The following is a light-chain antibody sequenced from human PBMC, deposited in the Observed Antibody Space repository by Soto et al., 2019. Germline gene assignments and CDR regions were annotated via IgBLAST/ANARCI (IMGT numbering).Light chain of an antibody. V-gene: IGLV2-14*01. CDR2: DVS. CDR3: SSYTSSSTLSYV. J-gene: IGLJ1*01. Sequence: QSVLTQPASVSGSPGQSITSSCTGTSSDVGGYNYVSWYQQHPGKAPKLMIYDVSNRPSGVSNRFSGSKSGNTASLTISGLQAEDEADYYCSSYTSSSTLSYVFGTGTKLTVL. CDR1: SSDVGGYNY.